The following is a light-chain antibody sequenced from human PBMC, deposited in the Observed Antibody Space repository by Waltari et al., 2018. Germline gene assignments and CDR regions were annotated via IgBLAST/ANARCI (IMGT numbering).Light chain of an antibody. CDR1: QSISSN. Sequence: EIVLTQSPATLSVSPGERATLSCRASQSISSNLVWYQQKPGQAPRLLLYGASPRATGIPARFSGSGSGTEFTLTISSLQSEDSAVYYCHQYNYLGTFGQGTKVEIK. CDR3: HQYNYLGT. J-gene: IGKJ1*01. CDR2: GAS. V-gene: IGKV3-15*01.